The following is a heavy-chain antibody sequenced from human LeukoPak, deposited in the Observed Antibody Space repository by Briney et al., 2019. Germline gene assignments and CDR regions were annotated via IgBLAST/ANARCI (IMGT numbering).Heavy chain of an antibody. V-gene: IGHV4-34*01. CDR1: GGSFRGYY. J-gene: IGHJ5*02. CDR3: GYYDSSGYYWFDP. CDR2: INHSGST. D-gene: IGHD3-22*01. Sequence: SETLSLTCAVYGGSFRGYYWSWIRQPPGKGLEWIGEINHSGSTNYNPSLKSRVTISVDTSKNQFSLKLSSVTAADTAVYYCGYYDSSGYYWFDPWGQGTLVTVSS.